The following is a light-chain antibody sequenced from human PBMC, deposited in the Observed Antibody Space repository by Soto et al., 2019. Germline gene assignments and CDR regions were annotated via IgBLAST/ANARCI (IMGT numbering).Light chain of an antibody. CDR3: QQRGDWPT. CDR1: QNVKYY. CDR2: DTF. Sequence: EIVVTQSPATLSLSPGDRATLSCSTSQNVKYYLAWYQQKPGQAPRLLIYDTFNRATGIPARFTGSGSGTDFTLTISSLEPEDFAVYYCQQRGDWPTFGGGTKVEIK. V-gene: IGKV3-11*01. J-gene: IGKJ4*01.